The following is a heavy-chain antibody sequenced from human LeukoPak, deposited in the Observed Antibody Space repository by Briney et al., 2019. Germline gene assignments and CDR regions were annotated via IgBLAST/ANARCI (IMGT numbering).Heavy chain of an antibody. J-gene: IGHJ6*03. CDR2: INWNGGNT. V-gene: IGHV3-20*04. D-gene: IGHD5-12*01. CDR3: ARAYSGYENYYYYYYMDV. CDR1: GFTFDDYG. Sequence: PGGSLRLSCAASGFTFDDYGMSWVRQAPGKGLEWVSGINWNGGNTGYADSVKGRFTISRDNAKNSLYLQMNGLRAEDTALYYCARAYSGYENYYYYYYMDVWGKGTTVTVSS.